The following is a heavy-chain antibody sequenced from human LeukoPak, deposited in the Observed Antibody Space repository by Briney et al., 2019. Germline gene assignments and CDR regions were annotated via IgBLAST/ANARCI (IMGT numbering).Heavy chain of an antibody. CDR3: ARLDYYGSGSY. J-gene: IGHJ4*02. CDR2: IGTSGNT. Sequence: SETLSLTCTVSGGSISSGTYYWSWIRQPAGKGLEWIGRIGTSGNTIYNPSLKSRVTISVDTSKNQFSLKLSSVTAADTAVYYCARLDYYGSGSYWGQGTLVTVSS. V-gene: IGHV4-61*02. D-gene: IGHD3-10*01. CDR1: GGSISSGTYY.